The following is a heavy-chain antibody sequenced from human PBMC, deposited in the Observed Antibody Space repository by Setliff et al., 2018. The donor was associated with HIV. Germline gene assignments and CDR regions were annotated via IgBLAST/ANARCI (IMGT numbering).Heavy chain of an antibody. CDR1: GGSTDSGSYY. V-gene: IGHV4-39*01. D-gene: IGHD5-12*01. CDR3: ARVPKPGYAGNWFDP. Sequence: SETLSLTCTVSGGSTDSGSYYWAWIRQPPGKGLEWIGSMYYTGSTYYNPSLKSRVTISIDASKNQFSLKLNSVTAADTAMYYCARVPKPGYAGNWFDPWGQGTLVTVSS. J-gene: IGHJ5*02. CDR2: MYYTGST.